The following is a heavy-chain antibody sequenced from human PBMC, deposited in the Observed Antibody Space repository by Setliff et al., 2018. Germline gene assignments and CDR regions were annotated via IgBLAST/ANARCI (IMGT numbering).Heavy chain of an antibody. D-gene: IGHD3-10*01. V-gene: IGHV3-23*01. J-gene: IGHJ6*02. CDR2: ITSSGGDT. CDR1: GLTFSSYD. CDR3: AEVLYPGVGYFYGMDV. Sequence: SGGSLRLSCAASGLTFSSYDMNWVRQAPGEGLEWVSTITSSGGDTYYADSVKGRFLVSRDNSKSTLYLQMNSLRAEDTAIYYCAEVLYPGVGYFYGMDVWGQGTTVTVSS.